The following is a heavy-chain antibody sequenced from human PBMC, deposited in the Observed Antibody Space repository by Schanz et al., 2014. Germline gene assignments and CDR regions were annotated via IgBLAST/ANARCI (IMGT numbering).Heavy chain of an antibody. V-gene: IGHV3-23*04. D-gene: IGHD1-1*01. Sequence: EVQLVESGGGLVQPGGSLRLSCAASGFIFGSSFMPWVRQAPGKGREWVSGITGARDHVDYAESVKGRFTIYRYNSKNTLYLRMDSARAEDTGVCFGAKKVPAYNRFDSWGQGTLVTVSS. CDR3: AKKVPAYNRFDS. CDR1: GFIFGSSF. J-gene: IGHJ4*02. CDR2: ITGARDHV.